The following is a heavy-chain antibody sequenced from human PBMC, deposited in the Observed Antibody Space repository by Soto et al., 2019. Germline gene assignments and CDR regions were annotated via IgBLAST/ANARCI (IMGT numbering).Heavy chain of an antibody. CDR2: IYWDDDK. Sequence: QITLKESGPTLVKPTQTLTLTCTFSGFSLSTSGVGVGWIRQPPGKALEWLALIYWDDDKRYSPSLTSRLTITQDPSKNQSVLTTPTMDPVHTATYYCAHVLVVVANYGMDVWGQGTTVTVSS. CDR3: AHVLVVVANYGMDV. CDR1: GFSLSTSGVG. J-gene: IGHJ6*02. D-gene: IGHD2-15*01. V-gene: IGHV2-5*02.